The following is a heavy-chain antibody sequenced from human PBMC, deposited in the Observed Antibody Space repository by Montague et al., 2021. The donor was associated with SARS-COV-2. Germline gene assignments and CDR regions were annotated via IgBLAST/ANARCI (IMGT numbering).Heavy chain of an antibody. D-gene: IGHD1-1*01. CDR2: TYYSSKWYT. Sequence: CAISGDSVSSNSAAWNWIRQSPSGGLEWLGRTYYSSKWYTDYAPSVKTRITITPDTSNNQFSLHLNSVTLGDTAVYYCAREGTVPGPRGIYFDDWGQGTLVTVSS. V-gene: IGHV6-1*01. J-gene: IGHJ4*02. CDR1: GDSVSSNSAA. CDR3: AREGTVPGPRGIYFDD.